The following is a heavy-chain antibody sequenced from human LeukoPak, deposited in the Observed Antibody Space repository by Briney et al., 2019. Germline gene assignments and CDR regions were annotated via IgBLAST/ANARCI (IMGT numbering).Heavy chain of an antibody. V-gene: IGHV3-48*01. D-gene: IGHD6-13*01. CDR1: GFTFSSYS. CDR3: ARDEPLSGIVAAGPWDDAFDI. J-gene: IGHJ3*02. Sequence: GGSLRLSCAASGFTFSSYSMNWVRQAPGKGLEWVSYISSSSSTIYYADSVKGRFTISRDNAKNSLYLQMNSLRAEDTAVYYCARDEPLSGIVAAGPWDDAFDIWGQGTMVTVSS. CDR2: ISSSSSTI.